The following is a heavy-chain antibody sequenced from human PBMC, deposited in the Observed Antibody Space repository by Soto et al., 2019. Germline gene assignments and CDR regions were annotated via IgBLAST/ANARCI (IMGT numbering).Heavy chain of an antibody. CDR2: IYHSGST. CDR1: GGSISSGGYS. CDR3: ARLITFKWFDP. J-gene: IGHJ5*02. V-gene: IGHV4-30-2*01. Sequence: QLQLQESGSGLVKPSQTLSLTCAVSGGSISSGGYSWSWIRQPPGKGLEWIGYIYHSGSTYYNPSLKSRVNISVDRSKNQFSLKLSSVTAADTGVYYCARLITFKWFDPWGQGTLVTVSS. D-gene: IGHD3-16*01.